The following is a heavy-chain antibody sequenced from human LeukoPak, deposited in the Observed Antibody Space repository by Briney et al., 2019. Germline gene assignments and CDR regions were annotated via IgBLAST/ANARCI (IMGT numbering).Heavy chain of an antibody. CDR3: ARGTRHYYYYYYMDV. J-gene: IGHJ6*03. CDR1: GGSVSGYY. Sequence: SETLSLTCAVYGGSVSGYYWSWIRQPPGKGLEWIGEINHSGSTNYNPSLKSRVTISVDTSKNQFSLKLSSVTAADTAVYYCARGTRHYYYYYYMDVWGKGTTVTVSS. CDR2: INHSGST. V-gene: IGHV4-34*01. D-gene: IGHD1-26*01.